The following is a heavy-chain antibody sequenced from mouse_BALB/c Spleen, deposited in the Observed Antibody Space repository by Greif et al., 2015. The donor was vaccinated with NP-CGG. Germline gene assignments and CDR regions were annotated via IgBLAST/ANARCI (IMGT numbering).Heavy chain of an antibody. D-gene: IGHD2-1*01. CDR3: ARYGNYLFDY. CDR1: GYTFTDYN. CDR2: INPYNGGT. Sequence: VQLQQSGPELVKPGASVKISCKASGYTFTDYNMDWVKQSHGKSLEWIGDINPYNGGTSYNQKFKGKATLTVDKSSSSAYMELRSLTSDDAAVYYCARYGNYLFDYWGQGTTLTVSS. V-gene: IGHV1-18*01. J-gene: IGHJ2*01.